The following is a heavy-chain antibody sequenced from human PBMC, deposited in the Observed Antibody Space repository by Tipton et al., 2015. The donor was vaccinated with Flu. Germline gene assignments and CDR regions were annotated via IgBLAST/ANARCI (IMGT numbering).Heavy chain of an antibody. CDR2: IYTSGST. J-gene: IGHJ4*02. V-gene: IGHV4-4*07. D-gene: IGHD1-26*01. CDR3: ARDRWSGSYYPDY. CDR1: GGSISSYY. Sequence: GSLRLSCTVSGGSISSYYWSWIRQPAGKGLEWIGRIYTSGSTNYNPSLKSRVTMSVDTSRNQFSLKLSSVTAADTAVYYCARDRWSGSYYPDYWGQGTLVTVSS.